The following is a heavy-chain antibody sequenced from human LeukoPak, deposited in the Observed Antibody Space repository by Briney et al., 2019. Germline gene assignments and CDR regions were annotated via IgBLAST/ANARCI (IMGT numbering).Heavy chain of an antibody. V-gene: IGHV3-7*01. D-gene: IGHD3-16*01. CDR3: ARRIMTYMDV. J-gene: IGHJ6*03. CDR1: GFTFSNYW. Sequence: PGGSLRLSCAASGFTFSNYWMSWVRQAPGKGLGWVANIKEDGSEKYYVDAVKGRFTVSRDNAKNSLYLQMNSLRAEDTAVYYCARRIMTYMDVWGKGTTVTVSS. CDR2: IKEDGSEK.